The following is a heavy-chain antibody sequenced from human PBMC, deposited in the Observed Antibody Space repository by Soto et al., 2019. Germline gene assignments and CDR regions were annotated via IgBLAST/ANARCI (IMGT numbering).Heavy chain of an antibody. CDR2: IYSGGST. V-gene: IGHV3-53*01. D-gene: IGHD3-22*01. J-gene: IGHJ4*02. CDR3: ARSYDSSGYYPGSFDY. CDR1: GFNSTNNY. Sequence: PVGSLRLSCAASGFNSTNNYMSWVRQAPGKGLEWVSFIYSGGSTYYADSVKGRFSISRDISKNTLFLQMNSLRAEDTAVYYCARSYDSSGYYPGSFDYWGQGTLVTVSS.